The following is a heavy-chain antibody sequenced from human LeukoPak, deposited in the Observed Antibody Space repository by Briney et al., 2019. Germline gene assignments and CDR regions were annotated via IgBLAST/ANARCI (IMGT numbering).Heavy chain of an antibody. CDR2: IGTAGDT. D-gene: IGHD6-13*01. CDR1: GFTFSSYD. Sequence: PGGSLRLSCAASGFTFSSYDMHWVRQATGKGLEWVSAIGTAGDTYYPGSVKGRFTISRENAKNSLCLQMNSLRAGDTAVYYCARGAAAAGTIDYWGQGTLVTVSS. V-gene: IGHV3-13*01. CDR3: ARGAAAAGTIDY. J-gene: IGHJ4*02.